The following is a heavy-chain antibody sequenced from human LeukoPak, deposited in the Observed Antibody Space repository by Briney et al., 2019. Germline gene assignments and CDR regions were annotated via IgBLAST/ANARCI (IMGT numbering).Heavy chain of an antibody. J-gene: IGHJ5*02. V-gene: IGHV4-4*07. Sequence: PSETLSLTCTVSGGSISGYYWSWIRQPAGKGLEWIGRMSTSGNSNYIPSLVSRVTMSVDTTKNQLSLILSSVTAADTAVYYCAEESGSMRRFDLWGQGTLVTVPS. CDR3: AEESGSMRRFDL. D-gene: IGHD6-25*01. CDR1: GGSISGYY. CDR2: MSTSGNS.